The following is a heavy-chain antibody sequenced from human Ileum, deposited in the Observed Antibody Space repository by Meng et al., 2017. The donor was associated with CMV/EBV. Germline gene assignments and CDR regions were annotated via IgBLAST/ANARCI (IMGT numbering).Heavy chain of an antibody. CDR1: GDSVSSNNAA. Sequence: SEILSSTCAILGDSVSSNNAAWNWIRQSPSRGLEWLGRAYYRSKWFIDYAESVESRIIISPDTSKSQFSLQLNSVTPEDTAVYYCARGWALGSWGQGTLVTVSS. CDR2: AYYRSKWFI. D-gene: IGHD1-26*01. J-gene: IGHJ4*02. CDR3: ARGWALGS. V-gene: IGHV6-1*01.